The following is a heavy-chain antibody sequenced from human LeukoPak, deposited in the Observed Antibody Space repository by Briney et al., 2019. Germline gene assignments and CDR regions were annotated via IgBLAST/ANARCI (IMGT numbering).Heavy chain of an antibody. D-gene: IGHD6-13*01. V-gene: IGHV4-4*07. CDR3: ARVEAAAGHYGMDV. J-gene: IGHJ6*02. CDR1: GGSISSYY. CDR2: IYTSGST. Sequence: SETLSLTCTVSGGSISSYYWSWIRQPAGKGLEWIGRIYTSGSTNYNPSLKSRVTMSVDTSKNQFSLKLSSVTAADTAVYYCARVEAAAGHYGMDVWGRGTTVTVSS.